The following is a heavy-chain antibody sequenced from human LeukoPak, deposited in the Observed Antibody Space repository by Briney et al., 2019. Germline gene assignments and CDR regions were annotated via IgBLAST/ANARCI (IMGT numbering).Heavy chain of an antibody. V-gene: IGHV3-74*01. J-gene: IGHJ4*01. Sequence: GGSLRLSCAASGFSISGYWMHWVRQAAGEGLVWVSRMNSGGTTINYADSVKGRFTISRDNVDNTLHLQMNSLRVEDTAVHYCIREVQVRASASLGLWGQGTLVTVSS. CDR1: GFSISGYW. CDR2: MNSGGTTI. CDR3: IREVQVRASASLGL. D-gene: IGHD3-16*01.